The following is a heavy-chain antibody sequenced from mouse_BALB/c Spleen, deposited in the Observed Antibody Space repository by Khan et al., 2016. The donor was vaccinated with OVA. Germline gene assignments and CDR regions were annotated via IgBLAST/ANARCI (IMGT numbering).Heavy chain of an antibody. V-gene: IGHV1-7*01. CDR2: INPTSGYT. CDR1: GYTFTTYW. CDR3: TRDRIDY. J-gene: IGHJ2*01. Sequence: VQLQESEAELAKPGASVKMSCKASGYTFTTYWMHWVKQRPGQGLEWIGYINPTSGYTDYNDKFKDRATLSADKSSSTAYMQLNSLTSEDSAVYYCTRDRIDYWGQGTTLTVSS.